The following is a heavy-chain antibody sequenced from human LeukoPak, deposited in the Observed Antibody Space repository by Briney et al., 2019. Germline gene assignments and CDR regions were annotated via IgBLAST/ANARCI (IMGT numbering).Heavy chain of an antibody. D-gene: IGHD6-13*01. CDR3: ARDRDSSSWYRDAFDI. J-gene: IGHJ3*02. Sequence: SETLSLTCAVYGGSFSGYYWSWIRQPPGKGLEWIGEINHSGSTNYNPSLKCRLTISVDTSKSQFSLKLSSVTAADTAVYYCARDRDSSSWYRDAFDIWGQGTMVTVSS. V-gene: IGHV4-34*01. CDR1: GGSFSGYY. CDR2: INHSGST.